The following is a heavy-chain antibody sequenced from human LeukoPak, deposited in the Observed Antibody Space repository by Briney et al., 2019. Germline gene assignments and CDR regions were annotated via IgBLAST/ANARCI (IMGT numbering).Heavy chain of an antibody. J-gene: IGHJ5*02. CDR3: AKDPGVARFGELWNYLDP. V-gene: IGHV3-23*01. Sequence: GGSLRLSCAASGFAFISYAMSWVRQAPGKGLEWVSATSGSGGNTYYADSVKGRFTISRDNSKKTLYLQLSRLRAEDTAVYYCAKDPGVARFGELWNYLDPWGQGTLVTVSS. D-gene: IGHD3-10*01. CDR1: GFAFISYA. CDR2: TSGSGGNT.